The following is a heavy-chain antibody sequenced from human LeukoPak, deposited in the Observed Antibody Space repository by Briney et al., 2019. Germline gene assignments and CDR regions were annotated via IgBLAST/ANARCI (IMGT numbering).Heavy chain of an antibody. Sequence: GASVKVSCKASGYTFTSYYMHWVRQAPGQGLEWMGIINPSGGSTSYAQKFQGRVTMTRDTSTSTVYMELSSLRSEDTAVYYCATGRDYFGSGNNDAFDIWGQGTMVTVSS. D-gene: IGHD3-10*01. CDR3: ATGRDYFGSGNNDAFDI. J-gene: IGHJ3*02. CDR1: GYTFTSYY. V-gene: IGHV1-46*01. CDR2: INPSGGST.